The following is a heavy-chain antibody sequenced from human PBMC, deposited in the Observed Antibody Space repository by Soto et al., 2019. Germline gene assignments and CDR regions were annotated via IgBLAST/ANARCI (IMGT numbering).Heavy chain of an antibody. J-gene: IGHJ4*02. CDR1: GFTFSNAW. V-gene: IGHV3-15*07. CDR3: TIEPSPVVPKDY. CDR2: IKSKTDGGTT. D-gene: IGHD2-15*01. Sequence: PGGSLRLSCAASGFTFSNAWMNWVRQAPGKGLEWVGRIKSKTDGGTTDYAAPVKGRFTISRDDSKNTLYLQMNSLKTEDSAVYYCTIEPSPVVPKDYWGQGTLVTVSS.